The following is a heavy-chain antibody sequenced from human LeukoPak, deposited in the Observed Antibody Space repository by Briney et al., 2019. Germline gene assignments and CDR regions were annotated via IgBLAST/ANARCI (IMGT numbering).Heavy chain of an antibody. CDR3: ARGSRYKPDFFDD. V-gene: IGHV4-59*01. CDR1: GGSIRYSY. D-gene: IGHD3-3*01. CDR2: VYDNGNS. J-gene: IGHJ4*02. Sequence: PSETLSLTCSVSGGSIRYSYWTWIRQTPEKGLEWIGYVYDNGNSNSRSSLRSRVSMSVDTSKNEFSLRLSSVTAADTAVYFCARGSRYKPDFFDDWGLGTPVTVSS.